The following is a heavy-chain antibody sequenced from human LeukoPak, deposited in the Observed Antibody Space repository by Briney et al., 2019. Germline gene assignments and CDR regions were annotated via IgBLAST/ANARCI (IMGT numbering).Heavy chain of an antibody. CDR2: IKNKTDGGTT. V-gene: IGHV3-15*01. Sequence: GGSLRLSCAASGFTFSNAWMSWVRQAPGKGLEWVGRIKNKTDGGTTDYAAPVKGRFTISRDDSKNTLYLQMNSLKTEDTAVYYCTTLYSSSSGAAFDIWGQGTMVTVSS. CDR3: TTLYSSSSGAAFDI. J-gene: IGHJ3*02. CDR1: GFTFSNAW. D-gene: IGHD6-6*01.